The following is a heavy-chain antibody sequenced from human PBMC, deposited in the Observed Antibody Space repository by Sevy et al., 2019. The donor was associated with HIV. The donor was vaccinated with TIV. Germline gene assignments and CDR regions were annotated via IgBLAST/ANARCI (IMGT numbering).Heavy chain of an antibody. V-gene: IGHV1-18*03. CDR2: IGIYNGNA. J-gene: IGHJ4*02. CDR1: GYTFASNG. CDR3: ARVPTYYYGSATYFDY. Sequence: ASVNVSCKASGYTFASNGISWVRQAPGQGLEWMGWIGIYNGNAKSAQKFQGRVTMTTDTSTSTAYMELGSLRSDDMAVYYCARVPTYYYGSATYFDYWGQGTLVTVSS. D-gene: IGHD3-10*01.